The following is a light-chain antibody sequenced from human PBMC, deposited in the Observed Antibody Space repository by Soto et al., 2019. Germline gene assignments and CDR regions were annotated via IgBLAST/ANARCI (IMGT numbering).Light chain of an antibody. Sequence: EIVLTQSPGSLSLSPRERATLSCRASQSVSSNHLAWYQQKPGQAPRLLIYGASRRVTGIPDRFSGSGSGTEFTLTISRLEPEDFAVYYCQQYGSSTYTFGQGTKVDIK. J-gene: IGKJ2*01. CDR3: QQYGSSTYT. CDR2: GAS. CDR1: QSVSSNH. V-gene: IGKV3-20*01.